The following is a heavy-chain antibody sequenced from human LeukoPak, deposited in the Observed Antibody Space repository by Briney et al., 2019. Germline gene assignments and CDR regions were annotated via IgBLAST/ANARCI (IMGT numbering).Heavy chain of an antibody. CDR3: ARSPGSWYYYYYGMDV. J-gene: IGHJ6*02. V-gene: IGHV3-7*01. CDR1: GFTFSSYW. D-gene: IGHD1-26*01. CDR2: IKQDGSEK. Sequence: WGSLRLSCAASGFTFSSYWMSWVRQAPGKGLEWVANIKQDGSEKYYVDSVKGRFTISRDNAKNSLYLQMNSLRAEDTAVYYCARSPGSWYYYYYGMDVWGQGTTVTVSS.